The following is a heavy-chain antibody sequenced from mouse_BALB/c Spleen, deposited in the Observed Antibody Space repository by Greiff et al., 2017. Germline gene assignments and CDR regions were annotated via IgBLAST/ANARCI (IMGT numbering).Heavy chain of an antibody. CDR2: IWSGGST. CDR3: ARNDYGSRDYAMDY. D-gene: IGHD1-1*01. Sequence: VQGVESGPGLVQPSQSLSITCTVSGFSLTSYGVHWVRQSPGKGLEWLGVIWSGGSTDYNAAFISRLSISKDNSKSQVFFKMNSLQANDTAIYYCARNDYGSRDYAMDYWGQGTSVTVSS. V-gene: IGHV2-2*02. CDR1: GFSLTSYG. J-gene: IGHJ4*01.